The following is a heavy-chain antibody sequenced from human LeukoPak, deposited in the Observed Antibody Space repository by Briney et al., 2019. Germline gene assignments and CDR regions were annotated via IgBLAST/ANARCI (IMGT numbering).Heavy chain of an antibody. Sequence: SETLSLTCTVSGGSISSYYWSWIRQRAGKGLEWIGSMYYSGNTYYNPSLKSRVTISVDTSKNQFSLKLSSVTAADTAVYYCASSPRVPGVSIGYFDSWGQGTLVTVSS. CDR1: GGSISSYY. CDR3: ASSPRVPGVSIGYFDS. D-gene: IGHD3-10*01. J-gene: IGHJ4*02. CDR2: MYYSGNT. V-gene: IGHV4-59*05.